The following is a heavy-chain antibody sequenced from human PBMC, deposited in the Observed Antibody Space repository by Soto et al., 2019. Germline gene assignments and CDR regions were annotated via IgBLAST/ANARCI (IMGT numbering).Heavy chain of an antibody. V-gene: IGHV3-23*01. Sequence: GGSLRLSRVASGFNFKKFAMSWVRQAPGEGLEWVSGISCCGGSASYADSVKGRFSIARDDSTNTLSLQMNNLRVEDTAQYYCAKADGEQWLLPHLDKWGQGTLVTVSS. CDR1: GFNFKKFA. CDR2: ISCCGGSA. D-gene: IGHD6-19*01. J-gene: IGHJ4*02. CDR3: AKADGEQWLLPHLDK.